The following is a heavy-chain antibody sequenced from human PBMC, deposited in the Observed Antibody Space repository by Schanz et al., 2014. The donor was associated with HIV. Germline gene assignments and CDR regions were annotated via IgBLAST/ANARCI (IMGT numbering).Heavy chain of an antibody. V-gene: IGHV1-2*02. D-gene: IGHD2-15*01. CDR2: INPTNGKT. CDR1: GHPFTGYY. J-gene: IGHJ4*02. CDR3: ARNQYQMLPFDF. Sequence: QVPLVQSGAEVKKPGASVKVSCKAPGHPFTGYYIHWVRQAPGQGLEWMGWINPTNGKTFYTQKFRGRVTMTRDTSVNTASMEVSRLMSDDTAVYYCARNQYQMLPFDFWGQGTLVTVSS.